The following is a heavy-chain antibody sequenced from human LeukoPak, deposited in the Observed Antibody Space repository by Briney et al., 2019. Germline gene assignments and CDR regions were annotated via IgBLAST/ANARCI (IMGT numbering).Heavy chain of an antibody. CDR3: ATDRDSSRQKRFDY. Sequence: GGTLRLFCAASRFTFSNHCMNGFRQAPGKALEGVANINQGGSEKNYVDSVKGRFTISRDNAENSLYLQMNSLGAEDTAVYYCATDRDSSRQKRFDYWGQGTLVTVSS. V-gene: IGHV3-7*01. CDR2: INQGGSEK. CDR1: RFTFSNHC. J-gene: IGHJ4*02. D-gene: IGHD6-13*01.